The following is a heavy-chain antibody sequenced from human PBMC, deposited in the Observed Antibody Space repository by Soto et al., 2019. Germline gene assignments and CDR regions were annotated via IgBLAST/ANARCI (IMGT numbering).Heavy chain of an antibody. CDR2: IWYDGSNK. Sequence: GGSLRLSCAASGFTFSSYGMHWVRQAPGKGLEWVAVIWYDGSNKYYADSVKGRFTISRDNSKNTLYLQMNSLRAEDTAVYYCARAPAGGPNWFDPWGQGTLVTVSS. V-gene: IGHV3-33*01. D-gene: IGHD2-15*01. CDR3: ARAPAGGPNWFDP. CDR1: GFTFSSYG. J-gene: IGHJ5*02.